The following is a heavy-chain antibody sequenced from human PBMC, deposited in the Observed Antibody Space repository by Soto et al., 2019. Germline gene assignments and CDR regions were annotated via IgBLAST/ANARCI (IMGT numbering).Heavy chain of an antibody. V-gene: IGHV4-61*05. D-gene: IGHD3-22*01. CDR2: INYSGST. CDR3: AREGRHYDSSGYLVGNWFDP. Sequence: TSETLSLTCNVSGASISSYNYWGWFRQPPGKGLEWIGYINYSGSTKYNPSLKSRLTLSVDKSKNQFSLKLSSVTAADTAVYYCAREGRHYDSSGYLVGNWFDPWGQGTLVTVSS. CDR1: GASISSYNY. J-gene: IGHJ5*02.